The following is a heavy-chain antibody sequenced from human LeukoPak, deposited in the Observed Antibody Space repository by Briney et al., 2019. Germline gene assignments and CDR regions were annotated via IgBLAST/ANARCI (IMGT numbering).Heavy chain of an antibody. D-gene: IGHD1-26*01. CDR1: GFTVSSNY. Sequence: GGSLRLSCAASGFTVSSNYMIWVRQAPGKGLEWVSVIYSGGNTYYADSVKGRFTISRDNTKNTLYLQMNSLRADDTAVYYCARDVGFIVGATPGAFDIWGQGTMVTVSS. CDR3: ARDVGFIVGATPGAFDI. V-gene: IGHV3-66*01. J-gene: IGHJ3*02. CDR2: IYSGGNT.